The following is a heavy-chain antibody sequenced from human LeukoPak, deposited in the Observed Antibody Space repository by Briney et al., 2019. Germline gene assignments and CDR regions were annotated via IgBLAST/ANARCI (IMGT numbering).Heavy chain of an antibody. V-gene: IGHV3-9*01. Sequence: SGGSLRLSCAASGFSFDDYAMYWVRQAPGKGLEWVSGITWNSGTLGYADSVKGRFTISRDNAKNSLYLQMNSLRTEDTALYYRAKAMSGAVDHWGQGTLVTVSS. CDR2: ITWNSGTL. CDR3: AKAMSGAVDH. CDR1: GFSFDDYA. J-gene: IGHJ4*02. D-gene: IGHD4/OR15-4a*01.